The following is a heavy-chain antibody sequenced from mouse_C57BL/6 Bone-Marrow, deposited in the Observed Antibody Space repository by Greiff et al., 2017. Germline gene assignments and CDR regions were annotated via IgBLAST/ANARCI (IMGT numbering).Heavy chain of an antibody. CDR2: IYPRSGNT. D-gene: IGHD4-1*01. CDR1: GYTFTSYG. CDR3: ARGGLTGTGDY. Sequence: QVQLKESGAELARPGASVKLSCKASGYTFTSYGISWVKQRTGQGLEWIGEIYPRSGNTYYNEKFKGKATLTADKSSSTAYMELRSLTSEDSAVYFCARGGLTGTGDYWGQGTTLTVSS. V-gene: IGHV1-81*01. J-gene: IGHJ2*01.